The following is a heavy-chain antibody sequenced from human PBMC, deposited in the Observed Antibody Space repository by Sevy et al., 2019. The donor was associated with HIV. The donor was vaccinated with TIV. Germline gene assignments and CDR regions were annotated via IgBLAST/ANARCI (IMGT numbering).Heavy chain of an antibody. CDR1: GFTFNAYD. V-gene: IGHV3-30*18. J-gene: IGHJ3*02. CDR3: AKDLYYDILTGDATDAFDM. D-gene: IGHD3-9*01. Sequence: GGSLRLSCAVSGFTFNAYDMHWVRQAPGKGLEYMALISYDGGKKYYADSVKGRFTISRDNSENTLYLQMNNLRAEDTAVYCCAKDLYYDILTGDATDAFDMWGQGTMVTVSS. CDR2: ISYDGGKK.